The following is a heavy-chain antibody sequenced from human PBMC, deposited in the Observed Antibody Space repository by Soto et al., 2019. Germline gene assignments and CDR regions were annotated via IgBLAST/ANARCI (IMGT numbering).Heavy chain of an antibody. Sequence: ASVQVSCKASGYTFTSYGISWVRQAPGQGLEWMAWINPYNGNTKYAEKFLGRVTVTTDTSTATAYMEVRSLTSDDTAVFYCARVGVGLAAPRVWPYWGQGTPVTAPQ. D-gene: IGHD6-13*01. CDR3: ARVGVGLAAPRVWPY. CDR1: GYTFTSYG. CDR2: INPYNGNT. J-gene: IGHJ4*02. V-gene: IGHV1-18*01.